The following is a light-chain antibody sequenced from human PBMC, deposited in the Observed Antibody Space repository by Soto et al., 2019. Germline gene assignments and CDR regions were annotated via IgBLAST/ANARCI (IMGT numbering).Light chain of an antibody. CDR3: SSYTSSRNVV. V-gene: IGLV2-14*01. CDR2: DVT. J-gene: IGLJ2*01. Sequence: QSALTQPASVSGSPGQSITISCTGTRSDVGGYNYVSWYQQHPGKAPRLMIFDVTNRASGVSNRFSGSKSGNTASLTISGLQAEDEGDYYCSSYTSSRNVVFGGGTKLTVL. CDR1: RSDVGGYNY.